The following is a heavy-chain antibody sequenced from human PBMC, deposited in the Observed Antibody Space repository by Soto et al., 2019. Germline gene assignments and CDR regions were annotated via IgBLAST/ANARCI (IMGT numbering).Heavy chain of an antibody. Sequence: SETLSLTCAVYGGSFSGYYWSWIRQPPGKGLEWIGEINHSGSTNYNPSLKSRVTISVDTSKNHFSLKLSSVTAADTAVYYCASGFFGAARPGAFDSWGQGTMVTISS. V-gene: IGHV4-34*01. D-gene: IGHD6-6*01. CDR3: ASGFFGAARPGAFDS. J-gene: IGHJ3*02. CDR2: INHSGST. CDR1: GGSFSGYY.